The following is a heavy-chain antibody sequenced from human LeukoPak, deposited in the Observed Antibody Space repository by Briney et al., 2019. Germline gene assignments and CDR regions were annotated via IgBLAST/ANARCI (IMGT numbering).Heavy chain of an antibody. CDR2: ISSSSSYI. CDR3: ARDPERLRDVDFDY. Sequence: GGSLRLSCAASGFTFSSYSMNWVRQAPGKGLEWVSSISSSSSYIYYADSVKGRFTISRGNAKNSLYLQMNSLRAEDTAVYYRARDPERLRDVDFDYWGQGTLVTVSS. D-gene: IGHD5-24*01. CDR1: GFTFSSYS. V-gene: IGHV3-21*01. J-gene: IGHJ4*02.